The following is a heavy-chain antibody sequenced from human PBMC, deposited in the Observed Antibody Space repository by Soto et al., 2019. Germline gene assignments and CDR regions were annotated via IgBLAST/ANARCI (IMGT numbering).Heavy chain of an antibody. CDR2: ISAYSGNT. V-gene: IGHV1-18*04. J-gene: IGHJ4*01. Sequence: ASVKVSCKASGYTFTYYEITWVRQAPGQGLEWMGWISAYSGNTNYAQKLQGRLTMTTDTSTNTASMELRSLRSDDTAVYYCARVVKAGDYGDYGRYYFDYWGHGTLVTVSS. CDR1: GYTFTYYE. D-gene: IGHD4-17*01. CDR3: ARVVKAGDYGDYGRYYFDY.